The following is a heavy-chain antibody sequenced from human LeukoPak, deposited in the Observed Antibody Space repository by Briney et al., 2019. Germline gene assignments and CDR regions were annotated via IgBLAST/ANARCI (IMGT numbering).Heavy chain of an antibody. D-gene: IGHD2-2*01. CDR2: IIPILGIA. CDR3: ARDLLGYCSSTSCARGGVYYYYGMDV. CDR1: GGTFSSYA. V-gene: IGHV1-69*04. Sequence: GASVKVSCKASGGTFSSYAISWVRQAPGQGLEWMGRIIPILGIANYAQKFQGRVTITADKSTSTAYMELSSLRSEDTAVYYCARDLLGYCSSTSCARGGVYYYYGMDVWGQGTTVTVSS. J-gene: IGHJ6*02.